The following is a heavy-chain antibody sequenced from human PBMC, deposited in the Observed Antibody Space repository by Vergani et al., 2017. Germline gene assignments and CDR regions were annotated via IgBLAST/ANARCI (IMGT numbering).Heavy chain of an antibody. V-gene: IGHV3-64*01. CDR2: ISSNGGST. CDR3: ARAHRSSSSWYPGWFDP. CDR1: GGSISRGG. Sequence: VQLQESGPGLVKPSQTLSLTCTVSGGSISRGGYYWSWVRQAPGKGLEYVSAISSNGGSTYYANSGKGRFTISRDNSKNTLYLQMGSLRAEDMAVYYCARAHRSSSSWYPGWFDPWGQGTLVTVSS. J-gene: IGHJ5*02. D-gene: IGHD6-13*01.